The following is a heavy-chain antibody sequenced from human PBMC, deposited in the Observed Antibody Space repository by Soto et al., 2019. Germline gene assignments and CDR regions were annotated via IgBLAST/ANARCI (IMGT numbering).Heavy chain of an antibody. V-gene: IGHV3-7*01. D-gene: IGHD3-10*01. CDR1: GFTFSSYW. CDR2: IKQDGSEK. CDR3: ARDRADPYYYGSGSSSDY. Sequence: EVQLVESGGGLVQPGGSLRLSCAASGFTFSSYWMSWVRQAPGKGLEWVANIKQDGSEKYYVDSVKGRFTISRDNAKNSLYLQMNSLRAEDTAVYYCARDRADPYYYGSGSSSDYWGQGTLVTVSS. J-gene: IGHJ4*02.